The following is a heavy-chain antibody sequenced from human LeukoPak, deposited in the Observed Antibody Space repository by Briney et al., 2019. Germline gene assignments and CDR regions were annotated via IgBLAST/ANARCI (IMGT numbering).Heavy chain of an antibody. V-gene: IGHV3-23*01. D-gene: IGHD3-22*01. CDR3: VGYYYDSSGYAAFDI. Sequence: GGSVRLSCAASGFIFSSYAMSWVRQAPGKGLEWVSAISGSGGSTYYADSVKGRFTISRDNSKNTLYLQMNSLRAEDTAVYYCVGYYYDSSGYAAFDIWGQGTMVTVSS. J-gene: IGHJ3*02. CDR1: GFIFSSYA. CDR2: ISGSGGST.